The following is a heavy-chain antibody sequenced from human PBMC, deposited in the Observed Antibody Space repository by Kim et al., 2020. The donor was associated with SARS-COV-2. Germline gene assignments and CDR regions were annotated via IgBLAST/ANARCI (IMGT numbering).Heavy chain of an antibody. Sequence: GGSLRLSCAASGFTFSSYAMSWVRQAPGQGLEWVSAISGSGGSTYYADSVKGRFTISRDNSKNTLYLQMNSLRAEDTAVYYCAKDLDPRYYFDYWGQGTLVTVSS. D-gene: IGHD3-9*01. CDR2: ISGSGGST. J-gene: IGHJ4*02. CDR1: GFTFSSYA. V-gene: IGHV3-23*01. CDR3: AKDLDPRYYFDY.